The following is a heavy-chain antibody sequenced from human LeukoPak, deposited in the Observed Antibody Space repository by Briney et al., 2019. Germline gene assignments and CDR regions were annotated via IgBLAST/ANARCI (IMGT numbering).Heavy chain of an antibody. V-gene: IGHV3-21*01. J-gene: IGHJ4*02. CDR2: ISSSSYI. D-gene: IGHD5-12*01. Sequence: GGSLRLSCAASGFTFSSYSMNWVRQAPGKGLEWVSSISSSSYIYYGDSVKGRFTISRDNAKDSLYLQMNSLRAEDTAVYYCARDYEIYWGQGTPVTVSS. CDR3: ARDYEIY. CDR1: GFTFSSYS.